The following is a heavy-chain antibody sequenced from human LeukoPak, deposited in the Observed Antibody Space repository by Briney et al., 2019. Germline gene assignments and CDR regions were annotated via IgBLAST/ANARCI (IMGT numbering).Heavy chain of an antibody. D-gene: IGHD1-7*01. CDR2: INHSGST. V-gene: IGHV4-34*01. Sequence: SETLSLTCAVYGGSFSGYYWSWIRQPPGKGLEWIGEINHSGSTNYNPSLKSRVTISVDTSKNQFSLKLSSVTAADTAAYYCASEEGTTYYFDYWGQGTLVTVSS. J-gene: IGHJ4*02. CDR1: GGSFSGYY. CDR3: ASEEGTTYYFDY.